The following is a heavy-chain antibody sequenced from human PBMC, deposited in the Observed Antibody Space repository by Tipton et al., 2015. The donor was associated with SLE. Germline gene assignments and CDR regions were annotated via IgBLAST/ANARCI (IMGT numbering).Heavy chain of an antibody. J-gene: IGHJ4*02. V-gene: IGHV4-59*01. CDR3: ARISENSRYFDH. D-gene: IGHD6-6*01. Sequence: GLVKPSETLSLTCSVSGGSISNYHWSWLRQPPGKGLEWIGYIYYSGSTNYNPSLKSRVTISVDTSNNQFSLELTSVTAADTAVYYCARISENSRYFDHWGQGTLVTVSS. CDR2: IYYSGST. CDR1: GGSISNYH.